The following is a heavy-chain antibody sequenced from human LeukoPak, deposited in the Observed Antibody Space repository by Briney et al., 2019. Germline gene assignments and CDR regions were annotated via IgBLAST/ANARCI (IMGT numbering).Heavy chain of an antibody. CDR3: ARFLYYSFAY. CDR2: IHNSGST. CDR1: GGSISTYY. D-gene: IGHD1-26*01. V-gene: IGHV4-59*01. Sequence: KSSETLSLTCTVSGGSISTYYWSWIRQPPGQGLEWIGYIHNSGSTNHSPSLKSRVTIPLDTSKNQFSLKLSPVTAADTAVYYCARFLYYSFAYWGQGILVTVSS. J-gene: IGHJ4*02.